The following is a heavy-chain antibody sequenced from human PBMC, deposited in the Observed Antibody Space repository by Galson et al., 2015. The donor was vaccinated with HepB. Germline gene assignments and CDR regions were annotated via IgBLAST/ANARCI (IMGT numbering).Heavy chain of an antibody. V-gene: IGHV3-73*01. Sequence: SLRLSCAASGFTFSGSAMHWVRQASGKGLEWVGRIRSKANSYATAYAAPVKGRFTISRDDSKNTAYLQMNSLKTEDTAVYYCILGAEVRQIYGDYDYWGQGTLVTVSS. CDR2: IRSKANSYAT. CDR3: ILGAEVRQIYGDYDY. CDR1: GFTFSGSA. J-gene: IGHJ4*02. D-gene: IGHD4-17*01.